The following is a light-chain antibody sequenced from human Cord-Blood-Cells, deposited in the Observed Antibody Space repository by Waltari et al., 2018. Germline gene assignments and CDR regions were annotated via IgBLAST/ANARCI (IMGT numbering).Light chain of an antibody. CDR2: DAS. CDR1: QTVSSY. V-gene: IGKV3-11*01. J-gene: IGKJ4*01. Sequence: EIVLTHPPATQSLSHGERPTLSCRASQTVSSYLAWYQQQPGQAPRLLIYDASNRATGIPARFSGSGSGTDFTLTISSLEPEDFAVYYCQQRSNWLTFGGGTKVEIK. CDR3: QQRSNWLT.